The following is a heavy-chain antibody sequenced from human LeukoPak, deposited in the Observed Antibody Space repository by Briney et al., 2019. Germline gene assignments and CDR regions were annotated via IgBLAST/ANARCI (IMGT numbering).Heavy chain of an antibody. CDR2: IIPILGIA. CDR1: GGTFSSYT. J-gene: IGHJ5*02. Sequence: ASVKVSCKASGGTFSSYTISWVRQAPGQGLEWMARIIPILGIANYAQKFQGRVTITADKSTSTAYMELSSLRSEDTAVYYCARGPDYSNYLNWFDPWGQGTLVTVSS. D-gene: IGHD4-11*01. V-gene: IGHV1-69*02. CDR3: ARGPDYSNYLNWFDP.